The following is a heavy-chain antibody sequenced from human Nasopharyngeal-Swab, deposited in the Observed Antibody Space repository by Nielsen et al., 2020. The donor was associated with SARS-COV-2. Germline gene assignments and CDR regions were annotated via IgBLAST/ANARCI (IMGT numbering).Heavy chain of an antibody. CDR3: ARRTEWVIFAFDT. J-gene: IGHJ3*02. D-gene: IGHD3-3*01. CDR1: GGSISSSSYY. V-gene: IGHV4-39*01. Sequence: SETLSLTCTVSGGSISSSSYYWGWIRQPPGKGLEWIGSIYYSGSTYYNPSLKSRVTISVDTSKNQFSLKLSSVTAADTAVYYCARRTEWVIFAFDTWGQGTMVTVSS. CDR2: IYYSGST.